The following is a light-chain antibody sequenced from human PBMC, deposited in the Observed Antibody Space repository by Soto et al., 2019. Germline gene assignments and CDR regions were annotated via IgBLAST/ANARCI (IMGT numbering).Light chain of an antibody. Sequence: IVVSPSPCALSLYPRERATLSCRASQSVSSNLAWYQQKPGQAPRLLIYGASSRATGIPDRFSGSGSGTDFTLTISRLEPEDFAVYYCQQYGRSPRTVGQGTKVDI. J-gene: IGKJ1*01. CDR3: QQYGRSPRT. CDR1: QSVSSN. V-gene: IGKV3-20*01. CDR2: GAS.